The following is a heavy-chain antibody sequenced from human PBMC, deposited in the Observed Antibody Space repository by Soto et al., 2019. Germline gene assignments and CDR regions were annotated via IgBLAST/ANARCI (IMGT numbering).Heavy chain of an antibody. Sequence: QVQLVQSGAEEKKPGASVKVSCKASGYTFTSYAMHWVRQAPGQRLEWMGWINAGNGNTKYSQKFQGRVTITRDTSASTAYMELSSLRSEDTAVYYWARVPRSRGFPSFDYWGQGTLVTVSS. CDR3: ARVPRSRGFPSFDY. CDR2: INAGNGNT. J-gene: IGHJ4*02. V-gene: IGHV1-3*05. D-gene: IGHD3-22*01. CDR1: GYTFTSYA.